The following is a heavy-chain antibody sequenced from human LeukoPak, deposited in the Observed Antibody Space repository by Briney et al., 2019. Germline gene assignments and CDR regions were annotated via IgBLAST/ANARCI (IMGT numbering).Heavy chain of an antibody. CDR1: GFTVSSNY. V-gene: IGHV3-66*04. Sequence: GGSLRLSCAASGFTVSSNYMNWVRQAPGKGLEWVSVIYSGGSTYYADSVKGRFTISRDNSKNTLYLQMNSLRAEDTAVYYCARRVVVVANPNEGGWFDPWGQGTLVTVSS. CDR3: ARRVVVVANPNEGGWFDP. CDR2: IYSGGST. J-gene: IGHJ5*02. D-gene: IGHD2-15*01.